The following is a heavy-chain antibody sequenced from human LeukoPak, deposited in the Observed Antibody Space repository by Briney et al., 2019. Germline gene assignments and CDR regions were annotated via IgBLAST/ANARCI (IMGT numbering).Heavy chain of an antibody. CDR3: ARTRDNYYYMDV. CDR1: GFTFSSYS. J-gene: IGHJ6*03. CDR2: IKQDGSEK. D-gene: IGHD2-2*01. Sequence: GGSLRLSCAASGFTFSSYSMSWVRQAPGKGLEWVANIKQDGSEKYYVDSVKGRFTISRDNAKNSLYLQMNSLGAEDTAVYYCARTRDNYYYMDVWGKGTTVTVSS. V-gene: IGHV3-7*01.